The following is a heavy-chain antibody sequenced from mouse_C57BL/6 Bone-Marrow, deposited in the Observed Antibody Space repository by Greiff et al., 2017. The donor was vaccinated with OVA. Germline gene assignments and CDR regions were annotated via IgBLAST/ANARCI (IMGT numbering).Heavy chain of an antibody. Sequence: QVQLQQSGTELVKPGASVKLSCKASGYTFTSYWMHWVKQRPGQGLEWIGNINPSNGGTNYNEKFKSKATLTVDKSSSTAYMQLSSLTSEDSAVYDCARSNGSSLGYWYFDVWGTGTTVTVSS. D-gene: IGHD1-1*01. CDR3: ARSNGSSLGYWYFDV. CDR1: GYTFTSYW. J-gene: IGHJ1*03. CDR2: INPSNGGT. V-gene: IGHV1-53*01.